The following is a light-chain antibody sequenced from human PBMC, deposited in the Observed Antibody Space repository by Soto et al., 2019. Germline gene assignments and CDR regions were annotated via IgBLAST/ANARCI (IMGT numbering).Light chain of an antibody. CDR3: QQRSHWPSLT. CDR1: QSVSYY. J-gene: IGKJ4*01. V-gene: IGKV3-11*01. CDR2: DAS. Sequence: EIVLTQSPATLSLSPGERATLSCRASQSVSYYLAWYQQKPGQAPRLLIYDASNRATGIPARFSGSGSGTDFTLTITSLEPEDFAVCFCQQRSHWPSLTFGGGTKVEI.